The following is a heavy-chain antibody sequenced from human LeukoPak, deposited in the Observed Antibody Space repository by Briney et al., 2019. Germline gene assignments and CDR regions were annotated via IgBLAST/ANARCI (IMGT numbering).Heavy chain of an antibody. CDR3: ASFVAKWGFDP. D-gene: IGHD1-26*01. CDR2: ISAYNGNT. J-gene: IGHJ5*02. V-gene: IGHV1-18*01. CDR1: GYTFTSYG. Sequence: ASVTVSCKASGYTFTSYGISWVRQAPGQGLEWMGWISAYNGNTNYAQKLQGRVTMTTDTSTSTAYMELRSLRSDDTAVYYCASFVAKWGFDPWGQGTLVTVSS.